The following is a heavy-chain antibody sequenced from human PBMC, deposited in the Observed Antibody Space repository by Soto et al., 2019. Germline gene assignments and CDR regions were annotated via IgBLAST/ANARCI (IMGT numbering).Heavy chain of an antibody. CDR2: ISAYNGNT. J-gene: IGHJ5*02. Sequence: ASVKVSCKASGYTFTSYGISWVRQAPGQGLEWMGWISAYNGNTNYAQNLQGRVTMTTDTSTNTAYMELRGLSSDDTAVYYCARVEDYFDSSGHNHWGQGTLVTVSS. CDR1: GYTFTSYG. D-gene: IGHD3-22*01. V-gene: IGHV1-18*04. CDR3: ARVEDYFDSSGHNH.